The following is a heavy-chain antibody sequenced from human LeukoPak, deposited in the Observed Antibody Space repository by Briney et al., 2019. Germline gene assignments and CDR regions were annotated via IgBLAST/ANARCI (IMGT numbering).Heavy chain of an antibody. D-gene: IGHD1-26*01. CDR3: AKGGSYIAEYFQH. J-gene: IGHJ1*01. CDR2: IIPIFGTA. V-gene: IGHV1-69*06. CDR1: GGTFSSYA. Sequence: SVKVSCKASGGTFSSYAISWVRQAPGQGLEWMGGIIPIFGTANYAQKFQGRVTITADKSTSTAYMELSSLRSEDTAVYYCAKGGSYIAEYFQHWGQGTLVTVSS.